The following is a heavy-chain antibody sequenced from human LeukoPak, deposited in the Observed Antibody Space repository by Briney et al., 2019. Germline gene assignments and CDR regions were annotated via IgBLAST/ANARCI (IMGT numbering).Heavy chain of an antibody. V-gene: IGHV1-69*13. J-gene: IGHJ3*02. D-gene: IGHD4-23*01. CDR2: IIPVFGTA. CDR3: ARDRGYGGNPNDAFDI. CDR1: EGTFSSYA. Sequence: SVKVSCKASEGTFSSYAISWVRQAPGQGLEWMGGIIPVFGTANYAQKFQGRVTITADESTSTAYMELSSLRSEDTAVYYCARDRGYGGNPNDAFDIWGQGTMVTVSS.